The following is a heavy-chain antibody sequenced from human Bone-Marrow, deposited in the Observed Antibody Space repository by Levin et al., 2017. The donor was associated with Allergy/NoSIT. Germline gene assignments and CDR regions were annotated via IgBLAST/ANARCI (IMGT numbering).Heavy chain of an antibody. Sequence: GGSLRLSCAASGFTFSSYSMNWVRQAPGKGLEWVSSISSSSSYIYYADSVKGRFTISRDNAKNSLYLQMNSLRAEDTAVYYCARDKSRYGAKVAVAGTDSPYFDYWGQGTLVTVSS. CDR2: ISSSSSYI. V-gene: IGHV3-21*01. J-gene: IGHJ4*02. CDR3: ARDKSRYGAKVAVAGTDSPYFDY. CDR1: GFTFSSYS. D-gene: IGHD6-19*01.